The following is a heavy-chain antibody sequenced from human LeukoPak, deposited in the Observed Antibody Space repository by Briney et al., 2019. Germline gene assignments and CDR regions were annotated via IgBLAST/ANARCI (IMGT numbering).Heavy chain of an antibody. J-gene: IGHJ4*02. CDR3: ARVPLYYVLFDY. Sequence: SETLSLTCTVSGGSISSSSYYWGWIRQPPGKGLEWIGSIYYSGSTYYNPSLKSRVTISVDTSKNQFSLKLSSVTAADTAVYYCARVPLYYVLFDYWGQGTLVTVSS. CDR1: GGSISSSSYY. D-gene: IGHD2-8*01. CDR2: IYYSGST. V-gene: IGHV4-39*07.